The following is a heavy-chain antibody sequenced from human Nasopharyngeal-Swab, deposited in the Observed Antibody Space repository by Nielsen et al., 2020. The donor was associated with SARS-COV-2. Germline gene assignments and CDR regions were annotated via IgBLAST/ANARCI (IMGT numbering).Heavy chain of an antibody. CDR3: ARVLDGYNGFDY. D-gene: IGHD5-24*01. CDR2: IYPGGST. V-gene: IGHV3-53*01. J-gene: IGHJ4*02. Sequence: VRQAPGKGLEWVLIIYPGGSTYYADSVKGRFTISRDSSRNTLYLQMNSLTAEDTAVYYCARVLDGYNGFDYWGQGTLVTVSS.